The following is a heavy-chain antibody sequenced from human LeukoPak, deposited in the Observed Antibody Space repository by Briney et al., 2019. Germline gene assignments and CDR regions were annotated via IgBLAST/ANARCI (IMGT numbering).Heavy chain of an antibody. V-gene: IGHV1-18*01. D-gene: IGHD2-2*01. CDR3: ARALYHTFDY. J-gene: IGHJ4*02. Sequence: ASVKVSCKASGYSFTTYGISWVRQAPGQGLEWMGWISANNNNTDNVQKLQGRVTMTTDTSTSTAYMELRSLRSDDTAVYYCARALYHTFDYWGQGTRVTVSS. CDR1: GYSFTTYG. CDR2: ISANNNNT.